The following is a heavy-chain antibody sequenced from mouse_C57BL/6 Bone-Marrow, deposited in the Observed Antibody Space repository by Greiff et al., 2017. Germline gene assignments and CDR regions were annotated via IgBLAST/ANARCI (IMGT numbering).Heavy chain of an antibody. CDR1: GYTFTDHT. V-gene: IGHV1-78*01. CDR2: IYPRDGST. J-gene: IGHJ1*03. D-gene: IGHD2-1*01. Sequence: VQLQQSDAELVKPGASVKISCKVSGYTFTDHTIHWMKQRPEQGLEWIGYIYPRDGSTKYNEKFKGKATLTADKSSSTAYMQLNSLTSEDSAVYYCARGGNFYYWYFDVWGTGTTVTVSS. CDR3: ARGGNFYYWYFDV.